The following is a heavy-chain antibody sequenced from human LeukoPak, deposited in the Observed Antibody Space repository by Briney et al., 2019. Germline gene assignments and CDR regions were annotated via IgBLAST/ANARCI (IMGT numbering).Heavy chain of an antibody. CDR2: ISHTGGST. V-gene: IGHV3-23*01. D-gene: IGHD3-22*01. CDR3: AXLYYYDSSGYYYSXXEX. J-gene: IGHJ3*01. CDR1: GLSFSSYA. Sequence: GGSLRLSCAASGLSFSSYALSWVRQAPGKGLEWVSIISHTGGSTYYADSVTGRFTISRDNSKNTLYLQMNSLRAEDTAVYYCAXLYYYDSSGYYYSXXEXXGQGXXVXV.